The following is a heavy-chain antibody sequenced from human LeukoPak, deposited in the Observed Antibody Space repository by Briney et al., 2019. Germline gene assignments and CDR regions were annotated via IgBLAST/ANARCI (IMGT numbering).Heavy chain of an antibody. V-gene: IGHV6-1*01. CDR3: ARVVQVYCSTTSCYVGAFDI. J-gene: IGHJ3*02. Sequence: SQTLSLTCALSGDSVSSNSAAWNWIRQSPSGGLEWLGRTYYRSKWYNDYAVSVKSRITINPDTSKNQFSLQLNSVTPEDTAVYYCARVVQVYCSTTSCYVGAFDIWGQGTMVTVSS. CDR1: GDSVSSNSAA. CDR2: TYYRSKWYN. D-gene: IGHD2-2*01.